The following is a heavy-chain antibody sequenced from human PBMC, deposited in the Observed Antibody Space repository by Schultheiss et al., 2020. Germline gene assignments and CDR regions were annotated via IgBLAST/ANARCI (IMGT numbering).Heavy chain of an antibody. V-gene: IGHV4-59*12. D-gene: IGHD4-17*01. J-gene: IGHJ6*02. CDR3: ARGTVTAYYYYYGMDV. Sequence: SETLSLTCAVYGGSFSGYYWSWIRQHPGKGLEWIGYIYYSGSASYNPSLKSRVTISVDTSKNQFYLKLSSVTAADTAVYYCARGTVTAYYYYYGMDVWGQGTTVTVSS. CDR2: IYYSGSA. CDR1: GGSFSGYY.